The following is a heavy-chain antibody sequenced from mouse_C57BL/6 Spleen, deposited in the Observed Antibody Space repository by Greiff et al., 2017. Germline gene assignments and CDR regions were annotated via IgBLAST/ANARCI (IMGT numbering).Heavy chain of an antibody. CDR2: INYDGSST. CDR3: ARVYSSGLYFDY. CDR1: GFTFSDYY. V-gene: IGHV5-16*01. J-gene: IGHJ2*01. Sequence: DVKLVESEGGLVQPGSSMKLSCTASGFTFSDYYMAWVRQVPEKGLEWVANINYDGSSTYYLDSLKSRFIISRDNAKNILYLQMSSLKSEDTATYYCARVYSSGLYFDYWGQGTTLTVSS. D-gene: IGHD3-2*02.